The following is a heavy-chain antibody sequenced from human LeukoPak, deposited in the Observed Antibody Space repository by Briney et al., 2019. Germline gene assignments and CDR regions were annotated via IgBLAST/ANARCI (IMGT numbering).Heavy chain of an antibody. CDR1: RFTFSSYA. V-gene: IGHV3-30-3*01. CDR3: ARDGMATRYYYGMDV. CDR2: ISYDGCNK. Sequence: HPGGSLRLSCALSRFTFSSYAMHWVRQAPGKGLEWVAVISYDGCNKYYADSVKGRFTIPRQNSKNALYLQMNSLRAEDTAVYYCARDGMATRYYYGMDVWGQGTTVTVSS. J-gene: IGHJ6*02. D-gene: IGHD1-14*01.